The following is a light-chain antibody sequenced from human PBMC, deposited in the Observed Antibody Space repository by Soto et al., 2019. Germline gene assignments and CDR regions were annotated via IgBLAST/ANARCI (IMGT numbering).Light chain of an antibody. CDR3: SSYPRTSPIL. Sequence: QSVLIQPPSVSGSPGQSVTISCTGTSSDVGSYDYVSWYQQHPGTVPKPMIYNVNTQPSGVPDRFSGSKSGNTASMTISGLRAEAGVDYYCSSYPRTSPILFGTGPKATVL. J-gene: IGLJ1*01. CDR1: SSDVGSYDY. V-gene: IGLV2-18*02. CDR2: NVN.